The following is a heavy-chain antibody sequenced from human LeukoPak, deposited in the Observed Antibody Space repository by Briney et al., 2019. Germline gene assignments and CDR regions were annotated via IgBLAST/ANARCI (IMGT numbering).Heavy chain of an antibody. Sequence: SETLSLTCTVSGGSISSYHWSWIRQPPGKGLEWIGYIYYTGDTNYNPSLKSRVTISVDTAKNQFSLKLTSVTAADTAVYYCARGTVVNDAFDIWGQGTMVTVSS. J-gene: IGHJ3*02. D-gene: IGHD4-23*01. CDR1: GGSISSYH. CDR2: IYYTGDT. V-gene: IGHV4-59*08. CDR3: ARGTVVNDAFDI.